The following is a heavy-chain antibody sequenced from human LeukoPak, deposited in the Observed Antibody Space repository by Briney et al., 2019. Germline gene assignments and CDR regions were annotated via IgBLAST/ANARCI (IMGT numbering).Heavy chain of an antibody. Sequence: PSEPLSLTCTVSDSSITSTYYWAWFRQPPGKGLEWIATVFRLQTVRTFNNPSLGSRVTMSLDPSHNQFSLNLTSVTAADTALYFCARVLHAPYLIDSWGQGTLVTVSS. D-gene: IGHD2-8*01. CDR1: DSSITSTYY. V-gene: IGHV4-38-2*02. CDR3: ARVLHAPYLIDS. CDR2: VFRLQTVRT. J-gene: IGHJ4*02.